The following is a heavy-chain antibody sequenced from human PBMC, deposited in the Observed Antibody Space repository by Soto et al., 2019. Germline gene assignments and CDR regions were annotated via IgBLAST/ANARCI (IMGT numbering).Heavy chain of an antibody. V-gene: IGHV4-59*01. D-gene: IGHD6-13*01. CDR1: GGSISSYY. Sequence: QVQLQESGPGLVKPSETLSLTCTVSGGSISSYYWSWIRQPPGKGLEWIGYIYYSGSTKYNPSLKSRVTMSVDTSENQFSLMLSSVTAADTAVYYCARMIAAAGSEYFDYWGQGTLVTVSS. CDR3: ARMIAAAGSEYFDY. J-gene: IGHJ4*02. CDR2: IYYSGST.